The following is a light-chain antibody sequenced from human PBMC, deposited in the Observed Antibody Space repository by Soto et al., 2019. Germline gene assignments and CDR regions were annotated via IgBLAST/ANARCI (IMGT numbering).Light chain of an antibody. CDR1: PSISSY. J-gene: IGKJ1*01. Sequence: DIQMTQSPSSLSASVGDRVAITCRASPSISSYLNWYQQKPGKAPKLLIYAASSLQGGVPSRFSGSGSGTDFTLTTSSLQPEDFATYYCQQTYSSPWTFGQGTKGDIK. CDR3: QQTYSSPWT. V-gene: IGKV1-39*01. CDR2: AAS.